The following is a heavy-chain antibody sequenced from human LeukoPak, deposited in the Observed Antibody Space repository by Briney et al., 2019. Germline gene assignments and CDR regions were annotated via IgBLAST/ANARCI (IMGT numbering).Heavy chain of an antibody. J-gene: IGHJ3*02. D-gene: IGHD3-10*02. V-gene: IGHV4-59*01. CDR2: IYYSGST. CDR3: ARDSPVRGYAFDI. Sequence: SETLSLTCTASGGSISSYYWSWIRQPPGKGLEWIGYIYYSGSTSYNPSLKSRVTISVDTSKNQFSLKLSSVTAADTAVYYCARDSPVRGYAFDIWGQGTMVTVSS. CDR1: GGSISSYY.